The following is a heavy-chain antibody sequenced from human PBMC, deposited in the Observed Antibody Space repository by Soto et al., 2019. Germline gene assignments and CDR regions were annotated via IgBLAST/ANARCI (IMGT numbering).Heavy chain of an antibody. V-gene: IGHV1-69*04. D-gene: IGHD3-22*01. J-gene: IGHJ6*02. CDR1: GGTFSSYT. Sequence: SVKVSCKASGGTFSSYTIGWVRQAPGQGLEWMGRIIPILGIANYAQKFQGRVTITADKSTSTAYMELSSLRSEDTAVYYCAREARDYYDSSGYYYGMDVWGQGTTVTVSS. CDR2: IIPILGIA. CDR3: AREARDYYDSSGYYYGMDV.